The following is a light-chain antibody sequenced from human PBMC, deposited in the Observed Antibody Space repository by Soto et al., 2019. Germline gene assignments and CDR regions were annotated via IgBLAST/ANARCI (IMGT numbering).Light chain of an antibody. CDR1: QSVSSN. Sequence: EVAVTQSPATLSVSPGERVTLSCRASQSVSSNLAWYQQKPGRAPRLLIYGASTRATGIPARFSGSGSGTEFTLTISSLQSADFAVYYCHQYNNWPRTFGRGTKVEIK. J-gene: IGKJ1*01. V-gene: IGKV3-15*01. CDR2: GAS. CDR3: HQYNNWPRT.